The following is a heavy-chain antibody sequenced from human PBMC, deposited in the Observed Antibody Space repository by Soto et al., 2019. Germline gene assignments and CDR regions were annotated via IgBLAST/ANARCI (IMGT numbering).Heavy chain of an antibody. J-gene: IGHJ5*01. D-gene: IGHD2-21*01. Sequence: ASVKVSCKASGCTFSSYAISWVRQAPGQGLEWMGGIIPILGIANYAQKFQGRVTITADKSTSTAYMELSRLRSEDTAVYYCARGTKVDGLLSCYFYGMDAWGQGTLVTVSS. V-gene: IGHV1-69*10. CDR3: ARGTKVDGLLSCYFYGMDA. CDR1: GCTFSSYA. CDR2: IIPILGIA.